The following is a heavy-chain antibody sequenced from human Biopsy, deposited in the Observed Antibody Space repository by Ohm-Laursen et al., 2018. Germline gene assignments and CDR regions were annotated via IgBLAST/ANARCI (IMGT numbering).Heavy chain of an antibody. D-gene: IGHD2-15*01. Sequence: SSVKVSCKASGGTFTRYAMHWVRQAPGQGLEWMGRIISAHDIANYAQKFQGRVTITADKSTSTAYMELRNLRSEDTAVYYCARTLVDCTSGTCYDVGDGMDVWGQGTTVIVSS. V-gene: IGHV1-69*04. CDR2: IISAHDIA. CDR3: ARTLVDCTSGTCYDVGDGMDV. CDR1: GGTFTRYA. J-gene: IGHJ6*02.